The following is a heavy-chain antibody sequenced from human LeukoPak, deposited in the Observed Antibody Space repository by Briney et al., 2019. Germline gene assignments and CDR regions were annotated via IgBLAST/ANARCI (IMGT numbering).Heavy chain of an antibody. J-gene: IGHJ6*03. CDR1: GYTFTSYY. Sequence: ASVKVSCKASGYTFTSYYMHWVRQAPGQGLEWMGIINPSGGSTSYAQKFQGRVTITRDTSASTAYMYLSSLRSEDMAVYYCARGPRIQLWLRNAYYYYYMDVWGKGTTVTVSS. CDR2: INPSGGST. D-gene: IGHD5-18*01. CDR3: ARGPRIQLWLRNAYYYYYMDV. V-gene: IGHV1-46*01.